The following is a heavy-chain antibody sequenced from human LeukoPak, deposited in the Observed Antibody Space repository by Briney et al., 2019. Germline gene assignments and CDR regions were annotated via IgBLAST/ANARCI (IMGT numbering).Heavy chain of an antibody. CDR1: KFIFSNYW. CDR3: AREDGYCSGGNCYSYFDS. D-gene: IGHD2-15*01. CDR2: IKKTGSET. V-gene: IGHV3-7*01. J-gene: IGHJ4*02. Sequence: GGSLRLSCAASKFIFSNYWMSWVRQAPGKGLEWVAYIKKTGSETYYVDSVKGRFTITRDNARNSLFLQMNSLRAEDTAVYYCAREDGYCSGGNCYSYFDSWGQGTLVTVSS.